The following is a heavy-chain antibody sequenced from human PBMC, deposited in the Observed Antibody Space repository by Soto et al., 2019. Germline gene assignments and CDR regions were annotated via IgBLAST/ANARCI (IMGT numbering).Heavy chain of an antibody. D-gene: IGHD4-17*01. CDR2: NYYSGST. CDR1: GDSITSGDYY. CDR3: ARETVVLDDYGDDDLFDP. V-gene: IGHV4-30-4*01. J-gene: IGHJ5*02. Sequence: QVQLQESGPGLVKPSQTLSLTCTVSGDSITSGDYYWSWLRQPTGKGLGWIGYNYYSGSTDYNPSLESRVAKSIATSKNQFSLKLSSVTAADTAVYYCARETVVLDDYGDDDLFDPWGQGTRVTVSS.